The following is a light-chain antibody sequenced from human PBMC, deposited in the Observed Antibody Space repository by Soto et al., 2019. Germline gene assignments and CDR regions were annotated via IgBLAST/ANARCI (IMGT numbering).Light chain of an antibody. CDR3: CSYVGATTYV. CDR1: SSTVGGLNV. Sequence: QSVLTQPASVSGSPGQSITISFTGTSSTVGGLNVVSWYQQHPGKAPKVIIYEGIKRPSGVSNRFSGSNSGSTASLTISGLQAEDEADYYCCSYVGATTYVFGTGTKVTVL. V-gene: IGLV2-23*01. J-gene: IGLJ1*01. CDR2: EGI.